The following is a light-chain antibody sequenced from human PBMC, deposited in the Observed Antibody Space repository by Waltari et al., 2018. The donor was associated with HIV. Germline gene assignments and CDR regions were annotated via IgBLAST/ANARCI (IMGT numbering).Light chain of an antibody. Sequence: DIVMTQSPDSLAVSLGERATIHCKSSQSVLYSSNQKNYLAWYQQKAGQPPKLLFYWSSTRESGVPDRFSGGGSETDFTLTISSLHAEDVAVYYCQQYYNVPWTFGQGTKVEI. CDR3: QQYYNVPWT. V-gene: IGKV4-1*01. CDR2: WSS. CDR1: QSVLYSSNQKNY. J-gene: IGKJ1*01.